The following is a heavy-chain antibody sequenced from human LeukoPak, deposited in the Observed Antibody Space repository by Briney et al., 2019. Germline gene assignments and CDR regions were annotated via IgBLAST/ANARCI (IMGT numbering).Heavy chain of an antibody. CDR3: ARVNLGEYCFDY. CDR2: IYYSGSGST. V-gene: IGHV4-59*01. Sequence: SETLSLTCTVSGGSISSYYWSWIRQPPGKGLEWIGYIYYSGSGSTNYSPSLKSRVTISVDTSKNQFSLKLSSVTAADTALYYCARVNLGEYCFDYWGQGTLVTVSS. CDR1: GGSISSYY. J-gene: IGHJ4*02.